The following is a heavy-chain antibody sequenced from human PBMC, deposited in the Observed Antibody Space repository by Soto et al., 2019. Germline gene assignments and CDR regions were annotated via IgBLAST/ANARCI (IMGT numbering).Heavy chain of an antibody. J-gene: IGHJ4*02. D-gene: IGHD4-17*01. Sequence: ASVKVSCKASGYNFNACGISWVRQAPGQGLEWMGWISSHTGSTNYAQNLQGRVTMTTDTSTTTVYMELRSLTSDDTAVYYCARDCGTAVTTHYLEFWGQGSLVTVSS. CDR2: ISSHTGST. CDR3: ARDCGTAVTTHYLEF. V-gene: IGHV1-18*01. CDR1: GYNFNACG.